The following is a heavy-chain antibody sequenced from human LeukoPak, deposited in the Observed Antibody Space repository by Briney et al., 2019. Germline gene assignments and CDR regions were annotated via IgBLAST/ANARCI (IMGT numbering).Heavy chain of an antibody. J-gene: IGHJ4*02. CDR3: ARDGNYYDSSGYVLD. CDR2: INTDGSEK. D-gene: IGHD3-22*01. Sequence: GGSLRLSCEGSGFTFSNYWMSWVRQAPGKGLEWVANINTDGSEKYYVDSVRGRFTISRENDKNSLYLQMNSLRAEDTAVYYCARDGNYYDSSGYVLDWGQGTLVTVSS. CDR1: GFTFSNYW. V-gene: IGHV3-7*01.